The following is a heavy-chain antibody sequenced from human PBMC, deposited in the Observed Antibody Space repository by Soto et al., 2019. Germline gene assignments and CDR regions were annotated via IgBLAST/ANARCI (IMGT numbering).Heavy chain of an antibody. Sequence: PGGSLRLSCAASGFTFSSYAMSWVRQAPGKGLEWVSAISGSGGSTYYADSVKGRFTISRDNSKNTLYLQMNSLRAEDTAVYYCAKYPYYYGSGSSHRYGIDVWGQGTTVTAP. CDR2: ISGSGGST. CDR3: AKYPYYYGSGSSHRYGIDV. CDR1: GFTFSSYA. V-gene: IGHV3-23*01. D-gene: IGHD3-10*01. J-gene: IGHJ6*02.